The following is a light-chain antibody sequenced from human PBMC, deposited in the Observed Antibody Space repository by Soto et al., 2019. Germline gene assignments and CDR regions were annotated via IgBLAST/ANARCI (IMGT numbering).Light chain of an antibody. CDR3: SSYTSISTYV. V-gene: IGLV2-14*01. CDR1: SSDVGGYNF. CDR2: DVT. Sequence: QSALTQPASVSGSPGQSITISCTGTSSDVGGYNFVSWYQQHPDKAPKLMIYDVTNRPSGVSNRFSCSKSGNTASLSISGLQAEDEADYYCSSYTSISTYVFGNGTKLTVL. J-gene: IGLJ1*01.